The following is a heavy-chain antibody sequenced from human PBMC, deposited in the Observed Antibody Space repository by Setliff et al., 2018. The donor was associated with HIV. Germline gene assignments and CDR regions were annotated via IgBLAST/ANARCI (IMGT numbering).Heavy chain of an antibody. V-gene: IGHV4-31*03. D-gene: IGHD5-12*01. CDR3: ASGRGAKGGYDYFGS. J-gene: IGHJ4*02. Sequence: SETLSLTCTVSGDSISSGGYYWSSIRQLPGKGLEWIGYIYYSGATYYNPSLKNRVTISLDTSKSQFSLKLTSVTAADTALYYCASGRGAKGGYDYFGSWGQGTLVTVSS. CDR1: GDSISSGGYY. CDR2: IYYSGAT.